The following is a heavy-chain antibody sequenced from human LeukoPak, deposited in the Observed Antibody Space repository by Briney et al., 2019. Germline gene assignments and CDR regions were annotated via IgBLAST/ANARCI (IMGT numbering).Heavy chain of an antibody. CDR3: ARDGDISHWFDP. V-gene: IGHV1-2*02. CDR1: GYTFTNYD. D-gene: IGHD3-9*01. J-gene: IGHJ5*02. Sequence: GASVKVSCKTSGYTFTNYDINWVRQAPGQGLEWMGWINPNSGGTNYAQKFQGRVTMTRDTSISTAYMELSRLRSDDTAVYYCARDGDISHWFDPWGQGTLVTVSS. CDR2: INPNSGGT.